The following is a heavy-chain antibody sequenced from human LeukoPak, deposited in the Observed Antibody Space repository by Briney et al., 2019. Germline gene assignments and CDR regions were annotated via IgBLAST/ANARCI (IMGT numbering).Heavy chain of an antibody. D-gene: IGHD5-12*01. V-gene: IGHV3-21*01. Sequence: GGSLRLSCAASGFTFSSYSMNWVRQAPGKGLEWVSSISSSSYIYYAGSVKGRFTISRDNAKNSLYLQMNSLRAEDTAVYYCARDISGYDFGAFDIWGQGTMVTVSS. CDR3: ARDISGYDFGAFDI. CDR2: ISSSSYI. J-gene: IGHJ3*02. CDR1: GFTFSSYS.